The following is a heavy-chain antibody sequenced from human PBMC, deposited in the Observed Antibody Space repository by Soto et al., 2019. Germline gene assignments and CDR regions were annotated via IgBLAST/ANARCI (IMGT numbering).Heavy chain of an antibody. J-gene: IGHJ6*03. CDR3: ATTKGYSYGAALDDYYYYMDV. V-gene: IGHV1-24*01. D-gene: IGHD5-18*01. CDR1: GYILTELS. Sequence: ASVKVSCKVSGYILTELSINWVRQAPGKGLEWMGGFDPENGETIYAQKFQGRVTMTEDTSTDTAYMELSRLRSEDTAVYYCATTKGYSYGAALDDYYYYMDVWGKGTTVTVSS. CDR2: FDPENGET.